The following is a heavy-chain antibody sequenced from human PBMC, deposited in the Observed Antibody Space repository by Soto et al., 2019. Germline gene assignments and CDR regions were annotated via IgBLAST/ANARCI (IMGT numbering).Heavy chain of an antibody. J-gene: IGHJ4*02. CDR3: ARIGAVGAPPGADF. CDR2: VIPILGQA. CDR1: GGIFSSYA. Sequence: QVQLVQSGAEVKKPGSSVKVSCKASGGIFSSYAISWLRQAPGQGLEWMGAVIPILGQAYYAQNFQDRVTITADESTRTAYMDLISLRSDDMAVYFCARIGAVGAPPGADFWGQGTLVTVSS. V-gene: IGHV1-69*01. D-gene: IGHD1-26*01.